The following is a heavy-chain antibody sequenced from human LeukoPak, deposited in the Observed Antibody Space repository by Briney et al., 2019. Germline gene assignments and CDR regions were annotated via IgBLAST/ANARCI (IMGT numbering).Heavy chain of an antibody. CDR2: ISWNSGSI. CDR3: AKAPVVPPRSLYYMDV. J-gene: IGHJ6*03. Sequence: GGSLRLSCAASGFTFDDYAMHWVRQAPGKGLEWVSGISWNSGSIGYADSVKGRFTISRDNAKNSLYLQMNSLRAEDTALYYCAKAPVVPPRSLYYMDVWGKGTTVTVSS. V-gene: IGHV3-9*01. CDR1: GFTFDDYA. D-gene: IGHD2-2*01.